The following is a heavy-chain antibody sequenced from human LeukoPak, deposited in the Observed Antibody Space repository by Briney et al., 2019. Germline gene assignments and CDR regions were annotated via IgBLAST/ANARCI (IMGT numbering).Heavy chain of an antibody. CDR3: SRHRGAYNELDLDY. V-gene: IGHV5-51*01. CDR1: GYSFTSYW. J-gene: IGHJ4*02. CDR2: IYPGDSDT. Sequence: GESLKISCKGSGYSFTSYWIGWVRQTPGKGLEWMGAIYPGDSDTRYSPSFQGQVTISADKSISTAYLQWSSLKASDTAMYYCSRHRGAYNELDLDYWGQGTLVTVSS. D-gene: IGHD5-24*01.